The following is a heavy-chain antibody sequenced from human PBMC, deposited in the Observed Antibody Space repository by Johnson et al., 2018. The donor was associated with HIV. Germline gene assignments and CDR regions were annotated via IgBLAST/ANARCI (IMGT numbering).Heavy chain of an antibody. D-gene: IGHD6-13*01. J-gene: IGHJ3*02. V-gene: IGHV3-9*01. Sequence: VLLVESGGGLVQPGRSLRLSCAASGFSFDDYAMHWVRQVPGKGLEWVSGISWNSGSIGYVDSVKGRFTVSRDNAKNSLYLQMNSLRAEDTALYYCAKSSSAYAFDIWGQGTMVTVSS. CDR3: AKSSSAYAFDI. CDR1: GFSFDDYA. CDR2: ISWNSGSI.